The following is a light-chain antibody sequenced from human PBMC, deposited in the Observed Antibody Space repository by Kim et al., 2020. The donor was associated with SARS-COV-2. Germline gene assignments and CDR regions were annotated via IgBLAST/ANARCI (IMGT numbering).Light chain of an antibody. CDR1: QGISNY. CDR2: TAS. J-gene: IGKJ2*01. CDR3: QKYYSAPHT. V-gene: IGKV1-27*01. Sequence: SASVGDRVTITCRASQGISNYLAWYQQRPGKVPKLLIYTASTLQSGVPSRFSGSGYGTEFTLTISSLQPEDVATYYCQKYYSAPHTFGQGTKLEI.